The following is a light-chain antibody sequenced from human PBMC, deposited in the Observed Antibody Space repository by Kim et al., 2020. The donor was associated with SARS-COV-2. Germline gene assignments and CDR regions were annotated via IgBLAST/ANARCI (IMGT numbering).Light chain of an antibody. CDR3: SAWDSRLSAWV. CDR2: RNN. Sequence: RQNATLTCTGNSNNVGNEGAAWLQQHQGHPPKLLSYRNNDRPSGISERLSASRSGNTASLTITGLQPEDEADYYCSAWDSRLSAWVFGGGTKLTVL. CDR1: SNNVGNEG. V-gene: IGLV10-54*01. J-gene: IGLJ3*02.